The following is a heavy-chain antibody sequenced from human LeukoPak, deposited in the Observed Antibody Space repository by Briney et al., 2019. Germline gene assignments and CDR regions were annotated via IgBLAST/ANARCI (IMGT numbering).Heavy chain of an antibody. CDR2: INPNSGGT. D-gene: IGHD3-10*01. CDR3: AKVVSGSGSWYFGYFDY. V-gene: IGHV1-2*04. Sequence: ASVKVSCKASGYTFTGYYMHWVRQAPGQGLEWMGWINPNSGGTNYAQKFQGWVTMTRDTSISTAYMELSRLRSDDTAVYYCAKVVSGSGSWYFGYFDYWGQGTLVTVSS. CDR1: GYTFTGYY. J-gene: IGHJ4*02.